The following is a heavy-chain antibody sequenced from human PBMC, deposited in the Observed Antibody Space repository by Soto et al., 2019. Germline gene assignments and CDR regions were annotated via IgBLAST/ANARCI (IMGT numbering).Heavy chain of an antibody. D-gene: IGHD2-8*01. V-gene: IGHV4-4*02. Sequence: SETLSLTCAVSSGSISSSNWWSWVRQPPGKGLEWIGEIYHSGSTNYNPSLKSRVTISVDKSKNQFSLKLSSVTAADTAVYYCARVPYCTNGVCYRDWIDPWGQGTLVTVSS. CDR1: SGSISSSNW. J-gene: IGHJ5*02. CDR2: IYHSGST. CDR3: ARVPYCTNGVCYRDWIDP.